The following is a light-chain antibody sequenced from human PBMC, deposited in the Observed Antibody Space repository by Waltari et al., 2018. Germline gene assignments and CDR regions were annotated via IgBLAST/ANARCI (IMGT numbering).Light chain of an antibody. CDR3: QQSYSTPWT. CDR1: QSISSY. V-gene: IGKV1-39*01. J-gene: IGKJ1*01. CDR2: AAS. Sequence: DIQMTQSPSSLSASVGDRVTITCRASQSISSYLNWYQQKPGKAPKLLIYAASSLQSGVPSRFSGSGSGTDFTLIISSLQPEDLATYYCQQSYSTPWTFGQGTKVEIK.